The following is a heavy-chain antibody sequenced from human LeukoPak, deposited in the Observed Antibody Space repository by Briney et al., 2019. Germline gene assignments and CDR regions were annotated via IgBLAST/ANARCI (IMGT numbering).Heavy chain of an antibody. CDR3: AKRIAARAEFDY. CDR2: ISASGVTT. V-gene: IGHV3-23*01. CDR1: GFTFNNYI. D-gene: IGHD6-13*01. Sequence: PGGSLRLSCAASGFTFNNYIMNWVRQAPGRGLEWVSSISASGVTTYYADSVKGRFTISRDNSKNTLFLQMNSLRAEDTAMYYCAKRIAARAEFDYWGQGTLVTVSS. J-gene: IGHJ4*02.